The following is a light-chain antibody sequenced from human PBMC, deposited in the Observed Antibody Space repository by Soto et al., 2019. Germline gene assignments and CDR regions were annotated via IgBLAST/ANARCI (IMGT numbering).Light chain of an antibody. J-gene: IGLJ1*01. CDR3: NSYTSSSPHV. CDR1: SSDVGNYNY. V-gene: IGLV2-14*03. CDR2: DVS. Sequence: QSALTQPASVSGSPGQSIAISCTGTSSDVGNYNYVSWYQQHPGKAPKLMIYDVSNRPSGVSNRFSGSKSGNTASLTISGLQPEDEADYYCNSYTSSSPHVFVTGTKVTVL.